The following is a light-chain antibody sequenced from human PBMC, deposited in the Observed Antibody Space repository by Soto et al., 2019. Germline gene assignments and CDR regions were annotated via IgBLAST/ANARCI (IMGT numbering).Light chain of an antibody. V-gene: IGKV1-17*01. Sequence: DIQMTQSPSSLSASVGDRVNITCRASQDISNYLAWFQQKPGKVPKRLIYAASSLQSGVPSRFGGSGAGPEFTLTITSLQPEDFAAYYCLQHNSYTWTFGQGTKVDI. CDR2: AAS. J-gene: IGKJ1*01. CDR3: LQHNSYTWT. CDR1: QDISNY.